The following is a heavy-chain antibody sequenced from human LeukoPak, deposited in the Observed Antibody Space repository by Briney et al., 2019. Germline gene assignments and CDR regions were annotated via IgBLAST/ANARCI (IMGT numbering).Heavy chain of an antibody. Sequence: GGSLRLSCAASGFTFSSFGMHWVRQAPGKGLEWVAVIWFDGSNKYYADSVKGRFTISRDNSKNTLYLQMNSLRAEDTAVYYCAKDRVGYCSSTSCYNNWFDPWGQGTLVTVSS. CDR3: AKDRVGYCSSTSCYNNWFDP. V-gene: IGHV3-33*06. J-gene: IGHJ5*02. D-gene: IGHD2-2*01. CDR2: IWFDGSNK. CDR1: GFTFSSFG.